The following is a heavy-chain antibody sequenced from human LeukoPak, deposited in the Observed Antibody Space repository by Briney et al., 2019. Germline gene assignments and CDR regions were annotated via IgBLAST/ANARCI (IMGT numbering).Heavy chain of an antibody. CDR3: ARTNWFDP. J-gene: IGHJ5*02. V-gene: IGHV3-23*01. Sequence: GGTLRLSCAASGFTFSSYGMSWVRQAPGKGLEWVSAISGSGGSTYYADSVKGRFTISRDNAKNSLYLQMNSLRAEDTAVYYCARTNWFDPWGQGTLVTVSS. D-gene: IGHD1-1*01. CDR1: GFTFSSYG. CDR2: ISGSGGST.